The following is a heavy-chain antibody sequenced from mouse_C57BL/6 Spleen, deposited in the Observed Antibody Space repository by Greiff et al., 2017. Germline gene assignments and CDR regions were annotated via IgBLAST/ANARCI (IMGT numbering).Heavy chain of an antibody. Sequence: VQLQQPGAELVKPGASVKVSCKASGYTFTSYGMHWVKQRPGQGLEWIGRIHPSDSDTNYNQKFKGKATLTVDKSSSTAYMQLSSLTSEDSAVYCCAFDFGYYDCARDYWGPGTSVTVSS. J-gene: IGHJ4*01. D-gene: IGHD2-3*01. CDR3: AFDFGYYDCARDY. CDR2: IHPSDSDT. V-gene: IGHV1-74*01. CDR1: GYTFTSYG.